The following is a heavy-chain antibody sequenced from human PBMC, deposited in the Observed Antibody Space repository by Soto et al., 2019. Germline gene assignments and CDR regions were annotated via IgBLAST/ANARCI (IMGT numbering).Heavy chain of an antibody. CDR1: GFTFSTYR. J-gene: IGHJ4*01. CDR3: ARDSNCFGPGSPCDY. Sequence: EVQLVESGGSLVKPGGSLRLSCAASGFTFSTYRMNWVRQAPGKGLEWVSSISCSSRYIYYADSVKGRFTISRGNAMNSLYLQINSRRAEETALYYCARDSNCFGPGSPCDYWGQGILVSVSS. CDR2: ISCSSRYI. V-gene: IGHV3-21*01. D-gene: IGHD3-10*01.